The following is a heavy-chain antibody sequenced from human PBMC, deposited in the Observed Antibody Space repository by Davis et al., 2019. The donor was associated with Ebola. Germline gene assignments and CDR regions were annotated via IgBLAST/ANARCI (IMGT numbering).Heavy chain of an antibody. CDR3: AIVGYYDSSPDY. J-gene: IGHJ4*02. V-gene: IGHV3-11*06. D-gene: IGHD3-22*01. CDR1: GFTFSDYY. Sequence: GESLKISCAASGFTFSDYYMSWIRQAPGKGLEWVSYISSSSSYTNYADSVKGRFTISRDNAKNSLYLQMNSLRAEDTAVYYCAIVGYYDSSPDYWGQGTLVTVSS. CDR2: ISSSSSYT.